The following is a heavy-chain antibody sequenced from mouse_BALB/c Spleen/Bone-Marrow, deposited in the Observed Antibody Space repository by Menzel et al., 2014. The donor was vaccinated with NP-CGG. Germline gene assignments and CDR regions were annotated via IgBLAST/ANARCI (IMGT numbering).Heavy chain of an antibody. CDR3: NAGATTRAWFSY. D-gene: IGHD3-1*01. CDR2: IDPESGDT. CDR1: DFNIKDYY. V-gene: IGHV14-4*02. Sequence: EVKLQESGAELVRSGASVRLSCTTSDFNIKDYYIHWVKQRPVQGLEWIGWIDPESGDTEYAPKFQGKATMSADTSSNTAYLQLSSLTSEDTAVYYCNAGATTRAWFSYWGQGTLVTVSA. J-gene: IGHJ3*01.